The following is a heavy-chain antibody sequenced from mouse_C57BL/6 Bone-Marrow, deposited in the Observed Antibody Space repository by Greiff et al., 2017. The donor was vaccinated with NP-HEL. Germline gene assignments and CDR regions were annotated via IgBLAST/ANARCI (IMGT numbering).Heavy chain of an antibody. Sequence: QVQLKQSGPELVKPGASVKISCKASGYAFSSSWMNWVKQRPGKGLEWIGRIYPGDGDTNYNGKFKGKATLTADKSSSTAYMQLSSLTSEDSAVYFCARSAAYYSNYEDYWGQGTTLTVSS. CDR1: GYAFSSSW. CDR2: IYPGDGDT. CDR3: ARSAAYYSNYEDY. D-gene: IGHD2-5*01. V-gene: IGHV1-82*01. J-gene: IGHJ2*01.